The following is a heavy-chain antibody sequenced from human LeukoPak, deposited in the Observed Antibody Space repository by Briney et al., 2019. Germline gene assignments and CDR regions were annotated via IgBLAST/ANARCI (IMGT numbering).Heavy chain of an antibody. J-gene: IGHJ6*02. CDR1: GFTVSSNY. D-gene: IGHD3-22*01. V-gene: IGHV3-53*01. CDR2: IYSGGST. CDR3: ARDSPGDSSGYYYDYGIDV. Sequence: GGSLRHSCAASGFTVSSNYMSWVRQAPGKGLEWVSVIYSGGSTYYADSVKGRFTISRDNSKNTLYLQMNSLRAEDTAVYYCARDSPGDSSGYYYDYGIDVWGQGTTVTVSS.